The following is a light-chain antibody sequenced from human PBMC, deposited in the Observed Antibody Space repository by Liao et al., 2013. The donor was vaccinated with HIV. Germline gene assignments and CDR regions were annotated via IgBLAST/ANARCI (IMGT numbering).Light chain of an antibody. J-gene: IGLJ1*01. CDR2: YDR. CDR1: NIGGKS. CDR3: QAWASSTYV. V-gene: IGLV3-21*01. Sequence: SYVLTQPPSVSVAPGKAAAISCGGNNIGGKSVHWYQQRPGQAPVLVIHYDRDRPSGIPERFSGSNSGNTATLTISEIQAMDEGDYYCQAWASSTYVFGTGTKVTVL.